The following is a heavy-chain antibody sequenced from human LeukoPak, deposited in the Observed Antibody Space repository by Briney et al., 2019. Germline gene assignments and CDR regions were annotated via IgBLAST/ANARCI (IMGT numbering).Heavy chain of an antibody. J-gene: IGHJ5*02. Sequence: ASVQVSCKASGYTFTSYGISWGRRAPGQGGEWMGWISAYNGNTNYAQKLQGRVTMTTDTSTSTAYMELRSLRSDDTAVYYCARGGYCSSTSCYGRGGWFDPWGQGTLVTVSS. V-gene: IGHV1-18*01. CDR1: GYTFTSYG. CDR3: ARGGYCSSTSCYGRGGWFDP. CDR2: ISAYNGNT. D-gene: IGHD2-2*01.